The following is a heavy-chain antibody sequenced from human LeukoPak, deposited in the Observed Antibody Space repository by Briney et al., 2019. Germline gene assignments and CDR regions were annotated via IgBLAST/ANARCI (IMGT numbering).Heavy chain of an antibody. V-gene: IGHV3-30*02. Sequence: GGSLRLSCAASGFTFSSYGMHWVRQAPGKGLEWVAFIRYDGSNKYYADSVKGRFTISRDNSKNTLYLQMNSLRAEDTAVYHCARGNLFTGWYDLYYFHYWGQGTLVTVSS. D-gene: IGHD6-19*01. CDR1: GFTFSSYG. J-gene: IGHJ4*02. CDR2: IRYDGSNK. CDR3: ARGNLFTGWYDLYYFHY.